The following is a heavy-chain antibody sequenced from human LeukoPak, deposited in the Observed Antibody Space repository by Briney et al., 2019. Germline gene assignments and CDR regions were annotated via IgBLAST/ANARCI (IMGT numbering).Heavy chain of an antibody. V-gene: IGHV1-2*02. CDR1: GYTFTSYY. CDR2: INPNSGGT. J-gene: IGHJ4*02. CDR3: ARESRDTAWSLDL. D-gene: IGHD1-1*01. Sequence: ASVTVSCKASGYTFTSYYMHWVRQAPGQGFEWMGWINPNSGGTNFAQKFQGRVTMTRDTSINTVYMELSSLGSDDTAVYYCARESRDTAWSLDLWGQGTLVTVSS.